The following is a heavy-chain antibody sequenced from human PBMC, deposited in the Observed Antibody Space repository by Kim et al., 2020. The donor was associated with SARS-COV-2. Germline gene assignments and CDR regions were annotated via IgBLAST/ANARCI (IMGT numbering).Heavy chain of an antibody. CDR2: INPNSGGT. CDR3: ARAYCGGDCYSSRNSGASEYFQH. D-gene: IGHD2-21*02. J-gene: IGHJ1*01. CDR1: GYTFTGYY. V-gene: IGHV1-2*06. Sequence: ASVKVSCKASGYTFTGYYMHWVRQAPGQGLEWMGRINPNSGGTNYAQKFQGRVTMTRDTSISTAYMELSRLRSDDTAVYYCARAYCGGDCYSSRNSGASEYFQHWGQGTLVTVSS.